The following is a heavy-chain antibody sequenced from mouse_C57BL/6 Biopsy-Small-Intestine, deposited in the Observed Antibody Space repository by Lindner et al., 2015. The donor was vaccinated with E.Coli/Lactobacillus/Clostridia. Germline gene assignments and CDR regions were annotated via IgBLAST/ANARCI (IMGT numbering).Heavy chain of an antibody. CDR1: GYSFTDYN. CDR3: ARWGFITTVVASWFAY. V-gene: IGHV1-39*01. Sequence: VQLQESGAELMKPGASVKISCKASGYSFTDYNMNWVKQSNGKSLEWIGVINPNYGTTSYNQKFKGKATLTVDQSSSTAYMQLNSLTSEDSAVYYCARWGFITTVVASWFAYWGQGTLVTVSA. CDR2: INPNYGTT. D-gene: IGHD1-1*01. J-gene: IGHJ3*01.